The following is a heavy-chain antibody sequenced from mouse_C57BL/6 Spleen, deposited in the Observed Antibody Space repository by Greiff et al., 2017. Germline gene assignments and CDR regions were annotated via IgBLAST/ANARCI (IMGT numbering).Heavy chain of an antibody. Sequence: QVKLQQPGAELVKPGDSVKMSCKASGYTFTSYWITWVKPRPGQGLEWIGDIYPGSGSPNYNEKFKRKATLTVDTSSSTAYMQLSSLTSEDSAVYYCARSNYYNLAYWGQGTLVTVSA. CDR3: ARSNYYNLAY. CDR1: GYTFTSYW. J-gene: IGHJ3*01. V-gene: IGHV1-55*01. D-gene: IGHD2-12*01. CDR2: IYPGSGSP.